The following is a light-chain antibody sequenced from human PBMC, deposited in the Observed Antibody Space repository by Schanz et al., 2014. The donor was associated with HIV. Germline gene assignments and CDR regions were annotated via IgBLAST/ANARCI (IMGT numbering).Light chain of an antibody. J-gene: IGKJ4*01. CDR1: QTVNPYS. V-gene: IGKV3-20*01. Sequence: EIVLTQSPGTLSLSPGERATLSCRASQTVNPYSLAWYQQKRGQAPRLLIYGASTRATGIPDRFSGSASGTDFTLTISSLQAEDVAVYYCQQYYSTPLTFGGGTKVEIK. CDR3: QQYYSTPLT. CDR2: GAS.